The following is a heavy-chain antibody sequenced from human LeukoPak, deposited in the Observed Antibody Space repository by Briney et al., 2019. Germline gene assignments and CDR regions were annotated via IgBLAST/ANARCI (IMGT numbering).Heavy chain of an antibody. CDR1: GYTFTGYY. V-gene: IGHV1-2*02. CDR3: ARDRRPLYYYYDSSGYFDY. Sequence: GASVKVSCRASGYTFTGYYMHWVRQAPGQGLEWMGWINPNSGGTNYAQKFQGRVTMTRDTSISTAYMELSRLRPDDTAVYYCARDRRPLYYYYDSSGYFDYWGQGTLVTVSS. D-gene: IGHD3-22*01. CDR2: INPNSGGT. J-gene: IGHJ4*02.